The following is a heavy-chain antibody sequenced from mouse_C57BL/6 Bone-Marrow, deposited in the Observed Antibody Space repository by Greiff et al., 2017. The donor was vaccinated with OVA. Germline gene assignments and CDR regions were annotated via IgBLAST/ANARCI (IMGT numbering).Heavy chain of an antibody. V-gene: IGHV1-64*01. J-gene: IGHJ4*01. CDR2: IHPNSGST. CDR1: GYTFTSYW. CDR3: ASGAGGSNPYYAMDY. Sequence: VQLQQPGAELVKPGASVKLSCKASGYTFTSYWMHWVKQRPGQGLEWIGMIHPNSGSTNYNEKFKSKATLTVDKSSSTAYMQLSSLTSEDSAVYYCASGAGGSNPYYAMDYWGQGTSVTVSS. D-gene: IGHD2-5*01.